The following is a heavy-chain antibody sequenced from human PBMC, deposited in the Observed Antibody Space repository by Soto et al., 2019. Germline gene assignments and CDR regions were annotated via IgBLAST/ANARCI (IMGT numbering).Heavy chain of an antibody. J-gene: IGHJ4*02. CDR1: GYTFTSYA. Sequence: GASVKVSCKASGYTFTSYAMHWVRQAPGQRLEWMGWINAGNGNTKYSQKFQGRVTITRDTSASTAYMELSSLRSEDTAVYYCARSPPSYDILNYWGQGTLVTVSS. CDR3: ARSPPSYDILNY. CDR2: INAGNGNT. V-gene: IGHV1-3*01. D-gene: IGHD3-9*01.